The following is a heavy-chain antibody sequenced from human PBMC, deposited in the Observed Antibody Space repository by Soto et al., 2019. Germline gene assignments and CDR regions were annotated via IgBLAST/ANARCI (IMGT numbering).Heavy chain of an antibody. V-gene: IGHV3-7*05. Sequence: EAQLVESGGDLVQPGGSLRLSCAASGFMFSDSWMNWVRQAPGKGLEWVANITPDGRETAYVDSVKGRFTISRDNAKKFLYLQMNSLRVDDTAVYYCASGIDPWGQGTLVTVSS. CDR3: ASGIDP. J-gene: IGHJ5*02. CDR2: ITPDGRET. CDR1: GFMFSDSW.